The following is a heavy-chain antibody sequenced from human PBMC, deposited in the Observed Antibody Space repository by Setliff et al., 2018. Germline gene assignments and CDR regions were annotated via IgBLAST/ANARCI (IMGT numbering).Heavy chain of an antibody. CDR2: ISASGDTT. V-gene: IGHV3-23*01. Sequence: GGSLRLSCAASGFTFSSYSMNWVRQAPGKGLEWVSMISASGDTTYYADSVKGRFTISRDNSKNTLSLQMNSLRAEDTAVYYCARAFYYDFWTFDYWGQGTLVTVSS. D-gene: IGHD3-3*01. CDR3: ARAFYYDFWTFDY. J-gene: IGHJ4*02. CDR1: GFTFSSYS.